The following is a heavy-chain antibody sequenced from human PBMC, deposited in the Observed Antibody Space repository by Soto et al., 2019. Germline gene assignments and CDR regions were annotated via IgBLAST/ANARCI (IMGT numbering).Heavy chain of an antibody. Sequence: QVQLQESGPGLVKPSETLSLTCTVSGASISGCYWSWIRKSAGKGLEWIGRIYATGTTDYNPSLKSRVMMSVDTSKKQFSLKLRSVTAADTAVYYCVRDGTKTLRDWFDPWGQGISVTVSS. D-gene: IGHD1-1*01. V-gene: IGHV4-4*07. J-gene: IGHJ5*02. CDR3: VRDGTKTLRDWFDP. CDR1: GASISGCY. CDR2: IYATGTT.